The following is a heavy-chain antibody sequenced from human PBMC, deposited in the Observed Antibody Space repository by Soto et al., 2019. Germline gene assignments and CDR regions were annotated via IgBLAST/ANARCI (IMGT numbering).Heavy chain of an antibody. J-gene: IGHJ6*02. V-gene: IGHV1-8*01. CDR2: MNPNSGNT. Sequence: ASVEVSCRASGYTFTSYDINFVRQATGQGLEWMRWMNPNSGNTGYAQKFQGRVTMTRNTSISTAYMELSSLRSEDTAVYYCARGFGVVMPHGMDVWGQGTTVTVSS. D-gene: IGHD3-3*01. CDR3: ARGFGVVMPHGMDV. CDR1: GYTFTSYD.